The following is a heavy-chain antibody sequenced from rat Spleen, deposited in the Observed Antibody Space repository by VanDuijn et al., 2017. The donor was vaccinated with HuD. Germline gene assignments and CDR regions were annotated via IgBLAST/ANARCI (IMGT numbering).Heavy chain of an antibody. CDR1: GFTFNNYW. V-gene: IGHV5-31*01. CDR2: ISYDGSST. Sequence: EVQLVESGGGLVQPGRSLKLSCVASGFTFNNYWMTWIRQAPGKGLEWVATISYDGSSTHYRDSVKGRFTISRDNAKSTLYLQMDSLRSEDTATYYCATELRSYFDYWGQGVMVTVSS. CDR3: ATELRSYFDY. J-gene: IGHJ2*01.